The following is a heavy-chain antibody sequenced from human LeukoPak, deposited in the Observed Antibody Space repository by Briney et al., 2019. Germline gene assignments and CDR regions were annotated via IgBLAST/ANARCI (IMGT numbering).Heavy chain of an antibody. CDR1: GGSITSTNY. J-gene: IGHJ4*02. CDR2: VNLQGST. CDR3: AREGGPYRPLDY. Sequence: PSETLSLTCGVSGGSITSTNYWTWVRPPPGKGLEWIGEVNLQGSTNYNPSLMGRVAISVDTSENHISLQLTSVTAADTAVYYCAREGGPYRPLDYSGQGALVTVSS. V-gene: IGHV4-4*02.